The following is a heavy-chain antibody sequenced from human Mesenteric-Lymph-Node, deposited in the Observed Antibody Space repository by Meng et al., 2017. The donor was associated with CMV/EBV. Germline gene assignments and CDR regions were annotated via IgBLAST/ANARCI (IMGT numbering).Heavy chain of an antibody. V-gene: IGHV1-2*06. CDR1: GYTFTGYY. D-gene: IGHD7-27*01. CDR3: ARALPNWGYNWFDP. CDR2: INPNSGGT. Sequence: KASGYTFTGYYIHWVRQAPGQGLEWMGRINPNSGGTNYAQKFQGRVTMTRDTSISTAYMELSSLRSDDTAVYYCARALPNWGYNWFDPWGQGTLVTVSS. J-gene: IGHJ5*02.